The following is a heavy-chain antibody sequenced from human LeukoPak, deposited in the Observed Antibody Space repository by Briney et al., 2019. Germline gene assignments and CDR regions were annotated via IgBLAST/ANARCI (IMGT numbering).Heavy chain of an antibody. CDR2: IFGSGGSP. V-gene: IGHV3-23*01. D-gene: IGHD5-18*01. Sequence: GGSLRLSCEASGFTFCSFAMYWVRQAPGKGLDWIAGIFGSGGSPHYADSVKGRFTISRDNSKNTVYLQINSLRAEDTAVYYCGKTTAGYSSGQKPAWPVDYWGQGTLVTVSS. CDR3: GKTTAGYSSGQKPAWPVDY. J-gene: IGHJ4*02. CDR1: GFTFCSFA.